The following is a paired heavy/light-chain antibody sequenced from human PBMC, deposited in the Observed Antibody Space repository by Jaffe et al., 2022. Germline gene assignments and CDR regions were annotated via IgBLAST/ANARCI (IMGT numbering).Heavy chain of an antibody. CDR3: SQGARGGGSANSYLDN. Sequence: EVQVLESGGGLVQPGGSLRLSCAVSGFSFSSYVMTWVRQAPGKGLEWVSSILGGGDETYYADSGKGRFTISRDNSKNTLYLQMSSLRVEDTAIYFCSQGARGGGSANSYLDNWGQGILVTVSS. J-gene: IGHJ4*02. D-gene: IGHD2-15*01. CDR1: GFSFSSYV. CDR2: ILGGGDET. V-gene: IGHV3-23*01.
Light chain of an antibody. CDR1: QSVLYSSNNRNY. V-gene: IGKV4-1*01. J-gene: IGKJ2*01. CDR3: QHYYDPPYT. CDR2: WAS. Sequence: DIVMTQSPDSLAVSLGERATINCKSSQSVLYSSNNRNYLAWYQQKPGQPPKLLIYWASTRESGVPDRFSGSGSGTDFTLTISSLQAEDVAVYYCQHYYDPPYTFGQGTKLEIK.